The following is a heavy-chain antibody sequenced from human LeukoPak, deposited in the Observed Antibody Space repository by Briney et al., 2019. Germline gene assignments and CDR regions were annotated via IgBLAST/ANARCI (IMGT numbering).Heavy chain of an antibody. V-gene: IGHV4-39*01. CDR3: ASQGVYGYSSSWYPLYYFDY. D-gene: IGHD6-13*01. Sequence: SETLSLTCTVSGXSISSSSYYWGWIRQPPGKGLEWIGSIYYSGSTYYNPSLKSRVTISVDTSKNQFSLKLSSVTAADTAVYYCASQGVYGYSSSWYPLYYFDYWGQGTLVTVSS. J-gene: IGHJ4*02. CDR1: GXSISSSSYY. CDR2: IYYSGST.